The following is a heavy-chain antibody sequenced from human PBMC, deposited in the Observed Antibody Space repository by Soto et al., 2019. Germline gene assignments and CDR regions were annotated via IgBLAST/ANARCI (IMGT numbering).Heavy chain of an antibody. D-gene: IGHD5-18*01. CDR1: GGSFSGYY. V-gene: IGHV4-34*01. CDR2: INHSGST. J-gene: IGHJ4*02. Sequence: QVQLQQWGAGLLKPSETLSLTCAVYGGSFSGYYWSWIRQPPGKGLEWIGEINHSGSTNYNPSLKSRVIISVDTSKNQFSLKLSSVTAADTAVYYCARGLGTALVLLDYWGQGTLVTVSS. CDR3: ARGLGTALVLLDY.